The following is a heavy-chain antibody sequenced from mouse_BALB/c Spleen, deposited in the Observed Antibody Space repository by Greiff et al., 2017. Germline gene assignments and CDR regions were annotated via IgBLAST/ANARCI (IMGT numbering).Heavy chain of an antibody. CDR3: NAYYYGSEAY. D-gene: IGHD1-1*01. J-gene: IGHJ3*01. CDR2: IDPENGDT. V-gene: IGHV14-4*02. Sequence: VQLQQSGAELVRPGASVKLSCTASGFNIKDYYMHWVKQRPEQGLEWIGWIDPENGDTEYAPKFQGKATMTADTSSNTAYLQLSSLTSEDTAVYYCNAYYYGSEAYWGQGTLVTVSA. CDR1: GFNIKDYY.